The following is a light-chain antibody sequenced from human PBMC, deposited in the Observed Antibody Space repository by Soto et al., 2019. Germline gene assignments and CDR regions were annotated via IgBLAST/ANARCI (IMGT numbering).Light chain of an antibody. J-gene: IGLJ2*01. V-gene: IGLV1-51*02. CDR1: SSNIGSNY. Sequence: QSVLTQPPSVSAAPRQTVTISCSGSSSNIGSNYVSWYQQLPGTAPKLLIYENNKRPSGIPDRFSGSKSGTSATLGITGLQTGDEADYYCGTWDSSLSAVVFGGGTQLTVL. CDR2: ENN. CDR3: GTWDSSLSAVV.